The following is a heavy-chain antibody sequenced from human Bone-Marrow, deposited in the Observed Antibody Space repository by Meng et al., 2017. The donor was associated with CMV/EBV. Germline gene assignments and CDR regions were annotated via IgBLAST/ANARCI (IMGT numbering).Heavy chain of an antibody. D-gene: IGHD6-19*01. CDR2: FDPEDGET. J-gene: IGHJ4*02. CDR1: GYTFTSYG. Sequence: ASVKVSCKASGYTFTSYGISWVRQAPGKGLEWMGVFDPEDGETIYAQKFQGRVTMTEDTSTDTAYMELSSLRSEDTAVYYCARWRSGWYGGLDYWGQGTLVTVSS. V-gene: IGHV1-24*01. CDR3: ARWRSGWYGGLDY.